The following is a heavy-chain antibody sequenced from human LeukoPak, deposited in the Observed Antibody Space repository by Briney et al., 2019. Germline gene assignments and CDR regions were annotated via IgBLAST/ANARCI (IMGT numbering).Heavy chain of an antibody. V-gene: IGHV3-30*04. CDR1: GLTFRTYA. J-gene: IGHJ3*02. CDR3: FTIGGGDAFDI. Sequence: GGSLRLSCEASGLTFRTYAMHWVRQAPGKGLEWVAVISYDGNKKQYADSVKGRFTISRDNSKNTLYLQMNSLRAEDTAVYYCFTIGGGDAFDIWGQGTMVTVSS. D-gene: IGHD1-26*01. CDR2: ISYDGNKK.